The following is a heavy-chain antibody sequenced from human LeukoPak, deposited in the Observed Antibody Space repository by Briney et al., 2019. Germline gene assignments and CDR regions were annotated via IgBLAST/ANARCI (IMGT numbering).Heavy chain of an antibody. D-gene: IGHD1-1*01. CDR3: ARVLGVRQKYYYYMDV. CDR2: ISYDGSNK. V-gene: IGHV3-30-3*01. CDR1: GFTFSSYA. J-gene: IGHJ6*03. Sequence: AGGSLRLSCAASGFTFSSYAMHWVRQAPGKGLEWVAVISYDGSNKYYADSVKGRFTISRDNSKNTLYLQMNSLRAEDTAVYYCARVLGVRQKYYYYMDVWGKGTTVTVSS.